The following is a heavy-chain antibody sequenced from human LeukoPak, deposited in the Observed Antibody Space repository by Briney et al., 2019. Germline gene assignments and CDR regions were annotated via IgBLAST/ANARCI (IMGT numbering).Heavy chain of an antibody. CDR3: ARDSFGVVIMSYYYYGMDV. J-gene: IGHJ6*02. CDR1: GYTFTSYA. Sequence: ASVTVSCTASGYTFTSYAMNWERQAPGQGLEWMGWINTNTGNPTYAQGFTGRFVFSLDTSVSTAYLQICSLKAEDTAVYYCARDSFGVVIMSYYYYGMDVWGQGTTVTVSS. V-gene: IGHV7-4-1*01. CDR2: INTNTGNP. D-gene: IGHD3-3*01.